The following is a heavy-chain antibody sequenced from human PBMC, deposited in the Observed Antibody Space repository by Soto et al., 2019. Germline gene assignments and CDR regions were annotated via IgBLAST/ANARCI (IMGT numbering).Heavy chain of an antibody. CDR1: GYTFTTYG. D-gene: IGHD2-2*01. V-gene: IGHV1-18*01. Sequence: ASVKVSCKASGYTFTTYGISWVRQAPEQGLEWMGWISAYNGNTNYAQKFQGRVTMTTDTSTSTAYMELRSLRFDDTAVYFCARELVPEAPFDYWGQGSLVTVS. CDR2: ISAYNGNT. J-gene: IGHJ4*02. CDR3: ARELVPEAPFDY.